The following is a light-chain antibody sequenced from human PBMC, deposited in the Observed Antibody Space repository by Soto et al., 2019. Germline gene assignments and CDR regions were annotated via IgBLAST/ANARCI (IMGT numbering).Light chain of an antibody. CDR1: QGISNY. V-gene: IGKV1-27*01. Sequence: DIQMTQSPSSLYESVGDRVTITCRASQGISNYLAWYQQKPGKVPKLLIFAASTLQSGVPSRFSGSGSGTDFTLTISSLQPEDVATYYCQKFNSAPWTFGQGTKVEIK. CDR3: QKFNSAPWT. CDR2: AAS. J-gene: IGKJ1*01.